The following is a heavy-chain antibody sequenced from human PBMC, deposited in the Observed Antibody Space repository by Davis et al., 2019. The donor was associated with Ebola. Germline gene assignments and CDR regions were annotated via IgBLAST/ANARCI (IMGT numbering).Heavy chain of an antibody. Sequence: GESPNPPCAAPGFTLSSYRMSWVRQAPGKGLVWVANIKQDGSEKYYVDSLKGRFTISRDNAKNSLYLQMNSLRAEDTAVYYCARDPTGYYDFWSGYSDYWGQGTLVTVSS. V-gene: IGHV3-7*01. CDR2: IKQDGSEK. D-gene: IGHD3-3*01. CDR1: GFTLSSYR. J-gene: IGHJ4*02. CDR3: ARDPTGYYDFWSGYSDY.